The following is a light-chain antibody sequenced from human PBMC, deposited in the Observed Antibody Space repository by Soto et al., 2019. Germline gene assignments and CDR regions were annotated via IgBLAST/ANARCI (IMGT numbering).Light chain of an antibody. J-gene: IGKJ1*01. CDR3: QQYNSWPRT. CDR1: QSVSSN. V-gene: IGKV3D-15*01. CDR2: DAS. Sequence: ETVLTQSPGTLSLSPGERATLSCRASQSVSSNLAWYQQKPGQAPRLLIYDASNRATGIPARFSGSGSGTEFTLTISSLQSEDFVLYYCQQYNSWPRTFGQGTKVDIK.